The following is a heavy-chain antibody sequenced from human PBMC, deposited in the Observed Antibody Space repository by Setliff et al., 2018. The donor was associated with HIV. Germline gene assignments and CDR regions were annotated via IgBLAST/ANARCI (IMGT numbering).Heavy chain of an antibody. D-gene: IGHD3-22*01. CDR2: VYSTGDT. V-gene: IGHV4-31*02. CDR1: GGSISSSGYY. Sequence: LSLTCSVSGGSISSSGYYWSWIRQHPGKGLDWIGRVYSTGDTNYNPSLKSRVTLSADTSKNQLSLSLTSVTAADTAVYYCARVRLTMIMMVDYFDQWGQGTLVTVSS. J-gene: IGHJ4*02. CDR3: ARVRLTMIMMVDYFDQ.